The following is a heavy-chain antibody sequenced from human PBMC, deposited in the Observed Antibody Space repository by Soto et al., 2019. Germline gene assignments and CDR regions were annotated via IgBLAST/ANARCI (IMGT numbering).Heavy chain of an antibody. D-gene: IGHD3-22*01. CDR1: GFTFSSYA. V-gene: IGHV3-23*01. Sequence: PGGSLRLSCAASGFTFSSYAMSWVRQAPGKGLEWVSAISGSGGSTYYADSVKGRFTISRDNSKNTLYLQMNSLRAEDTAVYYCAKDPPQSSRYYYDSSGYLIWGQGTLVTVSS. CDR3: AKDPPQSSRYYYDSSGYLI. CDR2: ISGSGGST. J-gene: IGHJ4*02.